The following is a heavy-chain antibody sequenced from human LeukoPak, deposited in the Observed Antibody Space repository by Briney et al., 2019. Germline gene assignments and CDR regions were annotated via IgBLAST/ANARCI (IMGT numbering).Heavy chain of an antibody. CDR3: AREVGYCSSTSCYAFDI. CDR2: ISAYNGNT. V-gene: IGHV1-18*01. D-gene: IGHD2-2*01. J-gene: IGHJ3*02. CDR1: GYTFTSYG. Sequence: ASVKLSCKASGYTFTSYGISWVRQAPGQGLEWMGWISAYNGNTNYAQKLQGRVTMTTDTSTSTAYMELRSLRSDDTAVYYCAREVGYCSSTSCYAFDIWGQGTMVTVSS.